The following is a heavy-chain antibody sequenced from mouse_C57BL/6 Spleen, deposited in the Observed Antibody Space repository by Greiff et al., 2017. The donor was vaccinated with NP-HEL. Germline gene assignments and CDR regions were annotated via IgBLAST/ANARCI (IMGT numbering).Heavy chain of an antibody. V-gene: IGHV2-2*01. D-gene: IGHD2-3*01. CDR2: IWSGGST. Sequence: QVQLQQSGPGLVQPSQSLSITCTVSGFSLTRYGVHWVRQSPGKGLEWLGVIWSGGSTDYNAAFISRLSISKDNSKSQVFFKMNSLQADDTAIYYCARERGGYYDYAMDYWGQGTSVTVSS. J-gene: IGHJ4*01. CDR1: GFSLTRYG. CDR3: ARERGGYYDYAMDY.